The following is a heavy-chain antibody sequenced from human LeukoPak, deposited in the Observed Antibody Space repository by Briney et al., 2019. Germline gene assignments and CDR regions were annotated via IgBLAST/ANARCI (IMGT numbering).Heavy chain of an antibody. CDR1: SYSISSGYY. V-gene: IGHV4-38-2*02. J-gene: IGHJ4*02. CDR2: IYHSGST. Sequence: SETLSLTCTVSSYSISSGYYWGWIRQPPGKGLEWIGSIYHSGSTYYNPSLKSRVTISVDTSKNQFSLKLSSVTAADTAVYYCASTPASDYWGQGTLVTVSS. CDR3: ASTPASDY.